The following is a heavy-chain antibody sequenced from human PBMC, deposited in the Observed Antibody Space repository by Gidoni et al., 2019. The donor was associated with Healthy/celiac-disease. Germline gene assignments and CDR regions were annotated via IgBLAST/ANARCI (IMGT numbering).Heavy chain of an antibody. CDR2: ISSSSSYT. V-gene: IGHV3-11*05. J-gene: IGHJ4*02. CDR3: ARGRHYYDSSGYYESPGYFDY. D-gene: IGHD3-22*01. CDR1: GFPFSDYY. Sequence: QVQLVESGGGLVKPGGSLRLSCAASGFPFSDYYMRWTRQAPGKGLEWFSYISSSSSYTNYADSVKGRFTISRDNAKNSLYLQMNSLRAEDTAVYYCARGRHYYDSSGYYESPGYFDYWGQGTLVTVSS.